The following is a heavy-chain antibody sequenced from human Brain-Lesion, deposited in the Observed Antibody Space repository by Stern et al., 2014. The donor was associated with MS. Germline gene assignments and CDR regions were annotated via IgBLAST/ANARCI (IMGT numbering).Heavy chain of an antibody. V-gene: IGHV4-61*02. CDR3: ARETGGYTYGDTDFFDY. J-gene: IGHJ4*02. CDR2: IYSSGST. CDR1: GGSISSGSFY. D-gene: IGHD5-18*01. Sequence: QDQLVQSGPGLVKPSQTLSLTCIVSGGSISSGSFYWNWIRQPAGKGLEWIGRIYSSGSTNYNPYLKSRFTISGHPSKTHFSLKIISMTAADTAVYYCARETGGYTYGDTDFFDYWGQGALVTVSS.